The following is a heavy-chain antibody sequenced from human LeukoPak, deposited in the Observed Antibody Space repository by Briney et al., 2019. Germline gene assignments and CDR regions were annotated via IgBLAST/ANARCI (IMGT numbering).Heavy chain of an antibody. CDR3: ARGWPSSYQLLFGQEERNWFDP. CDR1: GYTFTSYD. D-gene: IGHD2-2*01. V-gene: IGHV1-8*01. CDR2: MNPNSGNT. J-gene: IGHJ5*02. Sequence: ASVTVSCKASGYTFTSYDINWVRQATGQGLEWMGWMNPNSGNTGYAQKFQGRVTMTRNTSISTAYMELSSLRSENTVVYYCARGWPSSYQLLFGQEERNWFDPWGQGTLVTVSS.